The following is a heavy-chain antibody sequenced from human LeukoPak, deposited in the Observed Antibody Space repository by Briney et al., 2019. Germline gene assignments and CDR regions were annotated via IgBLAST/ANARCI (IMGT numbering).Heavy chain of an antibody. J-gene: IGHJ6*03. Sequence: GGSLRLSCAASGFTFSSYAMHWVRQAPGKGLKWVAVISYDGSNKYYADSVKGRFTISRDNSKNTLYLQMNSLRAEDTAVYYCARDPYSGSYSAYYYYYMDVWGKGTTVTVSS. CDR2: ISYDGSNK. V-gene: IGHV3-30*04. CDR1: GFTFSSYA. D-gene: IGHD1-26*01. CDR3: ARDPYSGSYSAYYYYYMDV.